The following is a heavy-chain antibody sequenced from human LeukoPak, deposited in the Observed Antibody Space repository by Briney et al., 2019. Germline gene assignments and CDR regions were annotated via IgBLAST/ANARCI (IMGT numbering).Heavy chain of an antibody. CDR1: GFMFSTYS. V-gene: IGHV3-53*01. CDR3: AREVGSGSYLAHAFDL. D-gene: IGHD1-26*01. Sequence: GGSLRLSCAASGFMFSTYSVNWVRQAPGKGLEWVSLIYIGGDTYYADSVKGRFTISRDNSKNTIYLQMNSLRVEDTAVYYCAREVGSGSYLAHAFDLWGQGTMVTVSS. J-gene: IGHJ3*01. CDR2: IYIGGDT.